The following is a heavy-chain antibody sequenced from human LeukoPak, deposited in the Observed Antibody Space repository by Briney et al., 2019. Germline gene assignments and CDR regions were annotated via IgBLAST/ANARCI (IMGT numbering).Heavy chain of an antibody. CDR3: ASVPSSSWYAFDY. CDR2: ISSHSRDI. J-gene: IGHJ4*02. CDR1: GFTFNTYS. V-gene: IGHV3-21*01. Sequence: PGGSLRLSCAASGFTFNTYSMNWVRQAPGKGLEWVSSISSHSRDIYYADSVKGRFTISRDNAKNSLHLQMNSLRAEDTAVYYCASVPSSSWYAFDYWGQGTLVTVSS. D-gene: IGHD6-13*01.